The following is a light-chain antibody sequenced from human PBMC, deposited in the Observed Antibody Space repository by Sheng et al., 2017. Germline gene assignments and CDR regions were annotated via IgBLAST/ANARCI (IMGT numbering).Light chain of an antibody. V-gene: IGLV4-69*01. CDR1: SGHSSYT. CDR3: QTWSSGIQV. Sequence: QLVLTQSPSASASLGASVKLTCSLSSGHSSYTIAWHQQQPQKGPRYLMKLSSDGSQIKGDGIPDRFSGSSSGAERYLTISSLQSEDEADYYCQTWSSGIQVFGGGTTLTVL. CDR2: LSSDGSQ. J-gene: IGLJ3*02.